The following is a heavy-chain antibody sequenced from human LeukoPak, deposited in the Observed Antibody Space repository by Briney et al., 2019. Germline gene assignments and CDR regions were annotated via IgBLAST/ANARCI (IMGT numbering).Heavy chain of an antibody. CDR2: ISRNGGST. D-gene: IGHD2-21*01. CDR3: AKERRLMGSPNSVLDI. V-gene: IGHV3-64D*06. J-gene: IGHJ3*02. CDR1: QSDFQLHR. Sequence: RGSLRLSYTDPQSDFQLHRVLCHRQAPGKGLEYVSGISRNGGSTYYADSVKGRFTISRDNSKNTLYLHMSSLRAEDTAVYYCAKERRLMGSPNSVLDIWGQGTMVTVSS.